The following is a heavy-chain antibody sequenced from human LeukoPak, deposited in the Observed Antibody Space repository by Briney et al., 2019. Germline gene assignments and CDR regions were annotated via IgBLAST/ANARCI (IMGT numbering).Heavy chain of an antibody. J-gene: IGHJ4*02. D-gene: IGHD3-22*01. CDR2: ISYDGSNK. Sequence: PGRSPRLSCAASGFTFNSYAMHWVRQAPGKELEWVALISYDGSNKYYADSVKGRFTISRDNSKNTLYLQMNSLRAEDTAVYYCARRGAYYDSSGYYDWGQGTLVTVSS. CDR3: ARRGAYYDSSGYYD. CDR1: GFTFNSYA. V-gene: IGHV3-30-3*01.